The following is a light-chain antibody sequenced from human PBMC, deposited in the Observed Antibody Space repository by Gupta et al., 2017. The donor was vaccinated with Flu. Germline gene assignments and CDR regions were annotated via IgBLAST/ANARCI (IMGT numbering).Light chain of an antibody. Sequence: EIVLTQSPVTLSFSPGERATLSCMSSQIISTNYLAWYQLKPGQAPRLLIYGTYYRADGIPDRLSGSGSETEVALTISRLESEEVEEDYCQQYTRAPGGCTFGPGTRVEIK. J-gene: IGKJ3*01. V-gene: IGKV3-20*01. CDR1: QIISTNY. CDR3: QQYTRAPGGCT. CDR2: GTY.